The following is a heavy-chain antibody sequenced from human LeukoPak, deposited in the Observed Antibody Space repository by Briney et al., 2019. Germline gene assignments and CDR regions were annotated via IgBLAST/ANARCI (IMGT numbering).Heavy chain of an antibody. Sequence: GGSLRLSCSASGFTFSSYTMNWVRQAPGKGLEWVSSISGRSAYIFYADSVKGRFTISRDNAKNSLSLQTNSLRAEDTAVYYCARGLGTTVTNEYYYDSSGYYDGGLDYWGQGTLVTVSS. V-gene: IGHV3-21*01. D-gene: IGHD3-22*01. CDR3: ARGLGTTVTNEYYYDSSGYYDGGLDY. CDR2: ISGRSAYI. J-gene: IGHJ4*02. CDR1: GFTFSSYT.